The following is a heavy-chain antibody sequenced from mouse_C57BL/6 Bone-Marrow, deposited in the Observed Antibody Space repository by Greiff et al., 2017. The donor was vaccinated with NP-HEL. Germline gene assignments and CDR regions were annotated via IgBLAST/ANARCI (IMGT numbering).Heavy chain of an antibody. CDR2: IYPGDGDT. CDR1: GYAFSSYW. Sequence: QVQLQQSGAELVKPGASVKISCKASGYAFSSYWMNWVKQRPGKGLEWIGQIYPGDGDTNYNGKFKGKATLTADKSSSTAYMQLSSLTSEDSAVYFCARWSYGSSYGAMDYWGQGTSVTVSS. CDR3: ARWSYGSSYGAMDY. V-gene: IGHV1-80*01. D-gene: IGHD1-1*01. J-gene: IGHJ4*01.